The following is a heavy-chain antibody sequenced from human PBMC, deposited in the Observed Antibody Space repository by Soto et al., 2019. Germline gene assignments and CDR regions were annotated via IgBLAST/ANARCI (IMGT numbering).Heavy chain of an antibody. CDR3: ARDAFELLWFGELINWFDP. V-gene: IGHV3-7*01. CDR2: IKQDGSEK. D-gene: IGHD3-10*01. J-gene: IGHJ5*02. Sequence: PGGSLRLSCAASGFTFSSYWMSWVRQAPGKGLEWVANIKQDGSEKYYVDSVKGRFTISRDNAKNSLYLQMNSLRAEDTAVYYCARDAFELLWFGELINWFDPWGQGTLVTVSS. CDR1: GFTFSSYW.